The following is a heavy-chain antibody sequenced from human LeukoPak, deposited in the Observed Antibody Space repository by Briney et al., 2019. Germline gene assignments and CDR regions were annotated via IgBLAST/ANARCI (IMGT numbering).Heavy chain of an antibody. D-gene: IGHD3-16*01. CDR1: GFTFSSYA. J-gene: IGHJ6*02. Sequence: PGGSLRLSCAASGFTFSSYAMSWVRQAPGKGLEWVSAISGSGGSTYYADSVKGRFTISRDNSKNTLYLQMNSLRAEDTAVYYCAKGLNKRYYYGMDVWGQGTTVIVSS. CDR3: AKGLNKRYYYGMDV. V-gene: IGHV3-23*01. CDR2: ISGSGGST.